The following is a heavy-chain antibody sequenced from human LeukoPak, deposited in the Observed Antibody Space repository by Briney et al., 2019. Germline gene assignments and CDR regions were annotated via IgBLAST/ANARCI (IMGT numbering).Heavy chain of an antibody. CDR1: GYSISSGYY. CDR3: ARVTGYMIEDYFDY. Sequence: PSETLSLTCTVSGYSISSGYYWGWIRQPPGKGLEWIGTIYHSGNTYYNPSLASRVIILVDTSKNEFSLRLSSMTAADTAVYYCARVTGYMIEDYFDYWGQGTLVTVSS. CDR2: IYHSGNT. V-gene: IGHV4-38-2*02. D-gene: IGHD3-22*01. J-gene: IGHJ4*02.